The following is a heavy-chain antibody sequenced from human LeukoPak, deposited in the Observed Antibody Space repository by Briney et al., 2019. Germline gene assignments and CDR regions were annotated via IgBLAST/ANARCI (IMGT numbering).Heavy chain of an antibody. CDR2: INPSGGST. CDR3: ARARYYDILTGPYYYGMDV. J-gene: IGHJ6*02. Sequence: GASVKVSCKTSGYTFTSYYMHWVRQAPGQGLEWMGIINPSGGSTSYAQKFQGRVTMTRDTSTSIVYMELSSLRSEDTAVYYCARARYYDILTGPYYYGMDVWGQGTTVTVSS. V-gene: IGHV1-46*01. D-gene: IGHD3-9*01. CDR1: GYTFTSYY.